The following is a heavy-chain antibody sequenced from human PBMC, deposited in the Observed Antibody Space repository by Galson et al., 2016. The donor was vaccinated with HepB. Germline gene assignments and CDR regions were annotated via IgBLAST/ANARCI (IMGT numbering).Heavy chain of an antibody. Sequence: SETLSLTCAVSGDSISSDNWWTWVRQPPGKGLEWIGEIYHSGSTNYDPSLQSRVTISLDKSKNTFSLRVTSVTAADTAVYYCARAGIEVAGTFDYWGQGTLVTVSS. CDR1: GDSISSDNW. J-gene: IGHJ4*02. V-gene: IGHV4-4*02. CDR3: ARAGIEVAGTFDY. CDR2: IYHSGST. D-gene: IGHD6-19*01.